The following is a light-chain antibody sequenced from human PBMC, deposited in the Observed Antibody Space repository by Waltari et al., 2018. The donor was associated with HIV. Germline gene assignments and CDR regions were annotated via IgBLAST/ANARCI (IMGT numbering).Light chain of an antibody. V-gene: IGLV3-21*02. CDR2: DDS. CDR1: KLGTTA. CDR3: QVWEESSDHVV. Sequence: SYVLTQPPSVSVAPGQPARLTCGGTKLGTTAVHRYQQKPAQAPGLVVYDDSDRPSGIPGRFSGSNSGNTATLTISRVEAGDEADYYCQVWEESSDHVVFGGGTRLTVL. J-gene: IGLJ2*01.